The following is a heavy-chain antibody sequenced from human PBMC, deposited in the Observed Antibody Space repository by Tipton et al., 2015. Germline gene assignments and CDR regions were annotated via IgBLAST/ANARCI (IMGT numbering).Heavy chain of an antibody. CDR1: DDSISNNDYY. D-gene: IGHD3/OR15-3a*01. Sequence: TLSLTCTVSDDSISNNDYYWSWIRQFPGKGLEWIGSVYYSGSTSYNPSLNSRITISLDTSKNLLSLKLNSVTAADTAIYYCARSAYTFGLHWGQGTLVTVSS. V-gene: IGHV4-31*03. CDR3: ARSAYTFGLH. J-gene: IGHJ4*01. CDR2: VYYSGST.